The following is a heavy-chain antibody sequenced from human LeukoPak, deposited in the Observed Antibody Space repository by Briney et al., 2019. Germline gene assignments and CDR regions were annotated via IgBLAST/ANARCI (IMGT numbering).Heavy chain of an antibody. CDR3: ARRAKGSQRTWFDP. J-gene: IGHJ5*02. Sequence: SETLSLTCTVSGGSISSGSYYWSWIRQPAGKGLEWIGRIYTSGSTNYNPSLKSRVTISVDTSKNQFSLKLSSVTAADTAVYYCARRAKGSQRTWFDPWGQGTLVTVSS. V-gene: IGHV4-61*02. CDR1: GGSISSGSYY. D-gene: IGHD1-7*01. CDR2: IYTSGST.